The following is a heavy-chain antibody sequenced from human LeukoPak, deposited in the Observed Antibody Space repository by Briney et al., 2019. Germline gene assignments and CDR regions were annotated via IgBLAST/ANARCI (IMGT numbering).Heavy chain of an antibody. D-gene: IGHD3-9*01. CDR3: ARQTSVLRYFAWFPFN. V-gene: IGHV4-39*07. J-gene: IGHJ3*01. CDR2: IYYSGST. CDR1: GGSISSSSYY. Sequence: PSETLSLTCTVSGGSISSSSYYWGWIRQPPGKGLEWIGSIYYSGSTYYNPSLKSRVTISVDTSKNQFSLKLSSVTAADTAVYYCARQTSVLRYFAWFPFNGGQGKMVPVFS.